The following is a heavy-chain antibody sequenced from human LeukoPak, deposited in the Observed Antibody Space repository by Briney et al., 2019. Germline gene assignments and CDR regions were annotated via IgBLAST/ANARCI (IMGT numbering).Heavy chain of an antibody. CDR2: ISGSAATT. CDR1: GFTFSTYG. V-gene: IGHV3-23*01. CDR3: AERGPGSPQSGKYYFDY. Sequence: GGSLRLSCAASGFTFSTYGMTWVRQAPGKGLEWVSAISGSAATTFYADSVEGRFTISRDNSKNTLYLQMNSLRAEDTAVYYCAERGPGSPQSGKYYFDYWGQGTLVTVSS. D-gene: IGHD3-10*01. J-gene: IGHJ4*02.